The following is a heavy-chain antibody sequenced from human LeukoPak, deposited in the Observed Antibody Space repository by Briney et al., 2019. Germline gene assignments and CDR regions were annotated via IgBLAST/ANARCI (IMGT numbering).Heavy chain of an antibody. V-gene: IGHV3-11*04. Sequence: GGSLRLSCAASGFTFSDYYMSWIRQAPGKGLEWLSYISDSGSPIYYADSVKGRFTVSRDNAKNSLYLQMNSLRAEDTALYYCARQTLGATGYSAFDFWGQGTLVTVSS. CDR1: GFTFSDYY. D-gene: IGHD3-9*01. CDR2: ISDSGSPI. J-gene: IGHJ3*01. CDR3: ARQTLGATGYSAFDF.